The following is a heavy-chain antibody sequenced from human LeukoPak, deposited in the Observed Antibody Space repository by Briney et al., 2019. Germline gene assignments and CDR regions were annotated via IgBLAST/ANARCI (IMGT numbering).Heavy chain of an antibody. V-gene: IGHV4-34*01. Sequence: NSSETLSLTCAVYGGSFSGYYWSWIRQPPGKGLEWIGEINHSGSTNYNPSLKSRVTISVDTSKNQFSLKLSSVTAADTAVYYCARGGDRSFDYWGQGTLVTVSS. CDR3: ARGGDRSFDY. CDR1: GGSFSGYY. CDR2: INHSGST. D-gene: IGHD3-10*01. J-gene: IGHJ4*02.